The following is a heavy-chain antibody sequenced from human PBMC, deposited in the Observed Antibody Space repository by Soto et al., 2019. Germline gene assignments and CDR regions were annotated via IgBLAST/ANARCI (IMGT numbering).Heavy chain of an antibody. D-gene: IGHD7-27*01. V-gene: IGHV4-39*01. J-gene: IGHJ4*02. CDR1: GDSISSSSYY. CDR2: IYYSGST. Sequence: QLQLQESGPGLVKPSETLSLTCTVSGDSISSSSYYWGWIRQPPGKGLEWIGSIYYSGSTYYNPSLKSRVTISGDTSKNQFSLKLTSVTAADTAVYSCVGNWGVRGYWGQGTLVTVSS. CDR3: VGNWGVRGY.